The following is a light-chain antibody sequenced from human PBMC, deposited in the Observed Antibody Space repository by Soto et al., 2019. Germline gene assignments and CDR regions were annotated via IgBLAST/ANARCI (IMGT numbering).Light chain of an antibody. V-gene: IGKV3-20*01. J-gene: IGKJ5*01. Sequence: DIVLELSACALSFSPSERATLSCRASQTVINNQLAWYQQTPGQAPRLLIYAASSRATGIPDRFSGSGSGTDFTLTITRLEPEDSAMYYCQQYGSSGGITVGHGTRLEIK. CDR3: QQYGSSGGIT. CDR1: QTVINNQ. CDR2: AAS.